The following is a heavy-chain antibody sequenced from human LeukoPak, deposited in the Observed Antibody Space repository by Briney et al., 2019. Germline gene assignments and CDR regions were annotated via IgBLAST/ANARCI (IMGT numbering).Heavy chain of an antibody. CDR1: GFSFSNYA. J-gene: IGHJ3*02. V-gene: IGHV3-23*01. CDR3: AKYSSGYLRDAFDI. D-gene: IGHD3-22*01. Sequence: PGGSLRLSCAASGFSFSNYAMSWVRQAPGRGLEWVSTLSGGAANTYYADSVKGRFTISRDNSKNTLYLQMNSLRAEDTAVYYCAKYSSGYLRDAFDIWGQGTMVTVSS. CDR2: LSGGAANT.